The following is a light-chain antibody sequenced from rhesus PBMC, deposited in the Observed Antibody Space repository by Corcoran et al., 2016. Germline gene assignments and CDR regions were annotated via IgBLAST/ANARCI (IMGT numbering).Light chain of an antibody. V-gene: IGKV3-53*01. Sequence: QVILTQSPATLSLSPGERATLSCRASQSVGSSLAWYQQKPGQAPRLLVHGASSRATGNPARFRGSGSGTEFTLTISSLGPEDFAVYYCQKYSSSPNSFGQGTKVEIK. CDR1: QSVGSS. CDR3: QKYSSSPNS. CDR2: GAS. J-gene: IGKJ2*01.